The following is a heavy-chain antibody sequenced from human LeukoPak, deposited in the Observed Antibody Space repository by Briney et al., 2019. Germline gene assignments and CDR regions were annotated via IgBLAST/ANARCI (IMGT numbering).Heavy chain of an antibody. CDR1: GGSISSGGYY. CDR3: ARGYPPYDILTGYTRD. V-gene: IGHV4-31*03. J-gene: IGHJ4*02. D-gene: IGHD3-9*01. Sequence: SETLSLTCTVSGGSISSGGYYWSWIRQHPGKGLEWIGYIYYSGSTYYNPSLKSRVTISVDTSKNQFSLKLSSVTAADTAVYYCARGYPPYDILTGYTRDWGQGTLVTVSS. CDR2: IYYSGST.